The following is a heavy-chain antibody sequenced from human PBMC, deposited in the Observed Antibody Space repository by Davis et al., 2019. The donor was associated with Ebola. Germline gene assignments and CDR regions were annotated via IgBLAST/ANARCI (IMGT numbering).Heavy chain of an antibody. V-gene: IGHV1-2*02. Sequence: ASVKVSCKASGYTFTSYGISRVRQAPGQGLEWMGWINPNSGGTNYAQKFQGRVTMTRDTSISTAYMELSRLRSDDTAVYYCARGQNNWNYVRYYGMDVWGQGTTVTVSS. CDR2: INPNSGGT. CDR3: ARGQNNWNYVRYYGMDV. D-gene: IGHD1-7*01. CDR1: GYTFTSYG. J-gene: IGHJ6*02.